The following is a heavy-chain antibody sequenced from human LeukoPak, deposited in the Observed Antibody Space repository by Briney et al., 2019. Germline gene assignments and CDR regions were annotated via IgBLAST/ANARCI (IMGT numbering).Heavy chain of an antibody. CDR1: GGTFSSYA. J-gene: IGHJ4*02. D-gene: IGHD6-6*01. V-gene: IGHV1-8*02. Sequence: ASVKVSCKASGGTFSSYAISWVRQATGQGLEWMGWMNPNSGNTGYAQKFQGRVTMTRNTSISTAYMELSSLRSEDTAVYYCARGLTPRAARPFWYWGQGTLVTVSS. CDR3: ARGLTPRAARPFWY. CDR2: MNPNSGNT.